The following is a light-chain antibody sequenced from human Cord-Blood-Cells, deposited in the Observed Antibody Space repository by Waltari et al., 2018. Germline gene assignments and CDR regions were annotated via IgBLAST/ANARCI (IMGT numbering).Light chain of an antibody. CDR3: QQYYSTPLT. V-gene: IGKV4-1*01. CDR2: WAS. Sequence: DIVMTQSPDSLAVSLGERANINCKSSQSVFYSSNNKNYLAWYQQKPGQPPKLLIYWASTRESGVPDRVSGSGSGTDFTLTISSLQAEDVAVYYCQQYYSTPLTFGGGTKVEIK. J-gene: IGKJ4*01. CDR1: QSVFYSSNNKNY.